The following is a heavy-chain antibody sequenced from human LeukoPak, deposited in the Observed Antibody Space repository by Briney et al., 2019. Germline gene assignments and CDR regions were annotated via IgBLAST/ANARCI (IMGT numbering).Heavy chain of an antibody. CDR3: ANLFNPQQLVDRADY. J-gene: IGHJ4*02. CDR2: ISWNSGSI. D-gene: IGHD6-13*01. CDR1: GFTFDDYA. Sequence: GGSLRLSCAASGFTFDDYAMHWVRQAPGKGLEWVSGISWNSGSIGYADSVKGRFTISRDNAKNSLYLQMNSLRAEDTAVYYCANLFNPQQLVDRADYWGQGTLVTVSS. V-gene: IGHV3-9*01.